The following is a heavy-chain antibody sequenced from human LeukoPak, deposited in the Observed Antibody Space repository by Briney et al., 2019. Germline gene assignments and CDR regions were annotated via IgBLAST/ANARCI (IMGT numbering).Heavy chain of an antibody. CDR2: IYYSGST. J-gene: IGHJ4*02. V-gene: IGHV4-59*01. Sequence: SETLSLTCTVSGGSISSYYWSWIRQPPGKGLEWIGYIYYSGSTNYNPSLKSRVTLSVDTSKNQFSLKLSSVTAADTAVYYCARVTEGDGIFDYWGQGTLVTVSS. D-gene: IGHD5-24*01. CDR1: GGSISSYY. CDR3: ARVTEGDGIFDY.